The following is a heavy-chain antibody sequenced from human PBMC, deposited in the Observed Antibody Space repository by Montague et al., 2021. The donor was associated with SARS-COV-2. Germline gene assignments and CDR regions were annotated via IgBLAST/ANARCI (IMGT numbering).Heavy chain of an antibody. CDR1: GGSLSTYY. D-gene: IGHD3-10*01. J-gene: IGHJ6*02. Sequence: SETLSLTCTVSGGSLSTYYWSWIRQPPGKGLECIEYIYCTGNTNYNPSLKSRVTISVDTSKNQFSLKLGSVTAADTAVYYCARFFGPYYYGLDVWGQGTTVTVSS. CDR2: IYCTGNT. V-gene: IGHV4-59*13. CDR3: ARFFGPYYYGLDV.